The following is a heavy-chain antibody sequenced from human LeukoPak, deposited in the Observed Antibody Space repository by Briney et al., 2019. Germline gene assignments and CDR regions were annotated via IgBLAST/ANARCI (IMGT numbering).Heavy chain of an antibody. D-gene: IGHD6-19*01. CDR2: INPSGGST. CDR1: GYTFTGYY. Sequence: GASVKVSCKASGYTFTGYYMHWVRQAPGQGLEWMGIINPSGGSTSYAQKFQGRVTMTRDTSTSTVYMELSSLRSEDTAVYYCARDSSGWYYFDYWGQGTLVTVSS. CDR3: ARDSSGWYYFDY. V-gene: IGHV1-46*01. J-gene: IGHJ4*02.